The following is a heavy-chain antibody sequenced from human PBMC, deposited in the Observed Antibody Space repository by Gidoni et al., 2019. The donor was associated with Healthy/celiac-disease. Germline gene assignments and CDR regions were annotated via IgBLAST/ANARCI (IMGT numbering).Heavy chain of an antibody. V-gene: IGHV1-2*06. D-gene: IGHD2-2*01. CDR3: ARDVGGGYCSSTSCYPDY. CDR2: INPNSGGT. Sequence: QVQLVQSGAEVKKPGASVKVSCKASGYTFTGYYMHWVRQDPGQGLEWMGRINPNSGGTNYAQKFQGRVTMTRDTSISTAYMELSRLRSDDTAVYYCARDVGGGYCSSTSCYPDYWGQGTLVTVSS. J-gene: IGHJ4*02. CDR1: GYTFTGYY.